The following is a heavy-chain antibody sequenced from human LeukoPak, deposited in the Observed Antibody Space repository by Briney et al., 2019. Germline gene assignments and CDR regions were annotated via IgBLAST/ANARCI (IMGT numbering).Heavy chain of an antibody. Sequence: SETLSLTCTVSGGSISSYYWSWIRQPPGKGLEWIGYISYSGSTNYNPSLKSRVTISVDTSKNQFSLKVSSVTAADTAVYYCARDRGPYSGYDSYYFDYWGQGTLVTVSS. V-gene: IGHV4-59*01. CDR3: ARDRGPYSGYDSYYFDY. J-gene: IGHJ4*02. CDR2: ISYSGST. D-gene: IGHD5-12*01. CDR1: GGSISSYY.